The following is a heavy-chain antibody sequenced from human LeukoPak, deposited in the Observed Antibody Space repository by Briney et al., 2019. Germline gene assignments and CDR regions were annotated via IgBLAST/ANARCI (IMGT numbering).Heavy chain of an antibody. Sequence: GEPLKISCKGSGYSFTSYWITWVRQMPGKGLEWMGRIDPGDSYTKYSPSFQGHVSISADKSISTAYLQWSSLTASDTAIYYCARDANLKYLDNWGQGTLVTVSS. CDR2: IDPGDSYT. CDR3: ARDANLKYLDN. D-gene: IGHD6-6*01. V-gene: IGHV5-10-1*01. J-gene: IGHJ4*02. CDR1: GYSFTSYW.